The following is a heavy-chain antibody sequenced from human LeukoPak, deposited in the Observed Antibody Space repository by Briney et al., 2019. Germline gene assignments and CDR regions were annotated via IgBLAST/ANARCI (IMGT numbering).Heavy chain of an antibody. V-gene: IGHV3-23*01. CDR1: RFTFSSYS. J-gene: IGHJ4*02. Sequence: GGSLRLSCAASRFTFSSYSMTWVRQAPGKGLEWVSVIGAGGGTYYADSVKGRFTISRDNSKNTLYLQMNSLRAEDTAVYYCAKAPQLWLSYFDYWGQGTLVTVSS. D-gene: IGHD5-18*01. CDR3: AKAPQLWLSYFDY. CDR2: IGAGGGT.